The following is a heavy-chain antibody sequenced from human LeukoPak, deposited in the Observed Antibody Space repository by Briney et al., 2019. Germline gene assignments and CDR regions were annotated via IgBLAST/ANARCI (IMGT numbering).Heavy chain of an antibody. CDR1: GFSFSSYT. CDR2: IKQDGGEK. D-gene: IGHD3-22*01. J-gene: IGHJ5*02. V-gene: IGHV3-7*04. Sequence: GGSLRLSCAASGFSFSSYTMIWVRQAPGKGLEWVANIKQDGGEKYYVDSVKGRFTISRDNAKNSLYLQMNSLRADDTAVYYCAKGFSPYYDSSEGWFDPWGQGTLVTVSS. CDR3: AKGFSPYYDSSEGWFDP.